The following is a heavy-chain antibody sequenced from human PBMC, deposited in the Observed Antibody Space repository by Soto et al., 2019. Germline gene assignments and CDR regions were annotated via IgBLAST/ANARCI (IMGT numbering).Heavy chain of an antibody. D-gene: IGHD3-16*01. CDR2: IKSDGTST. CDR1: GFSFDNYG. V-gene: IGHV3-23*01. J-gene: IGHJ4*02. Sequence: PGGSLRLSCVASGFSFDNYGMSWVRQAPGEGLEWISAIKSDGTSTYYAASVEDRFTISRDNSKNTLYLRLNSLRAEDTAVYYCAQLGLMTFSHKHYFNHWGRGTLVTSPQ. CDR3: AQLGLMTFSHKHYFNH.